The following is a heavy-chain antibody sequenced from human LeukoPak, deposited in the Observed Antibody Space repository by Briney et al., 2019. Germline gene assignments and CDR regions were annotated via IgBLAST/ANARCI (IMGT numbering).Heavy chain of an antibody. CDR2: INPNSGGT. J-gene: IGHJ4*02. V-gene: IGHV1-2*02. D-gene: IGHD6-13*01. CDR1: GYTFTGYY. Sequence: ASVKVSCKASGYTFTGYYMHWVRQAPGQGLEWMGWINPNSGGTNYAQNFQGRVTMTRDTSISTAYMELSGLRSDDRAVYYCARDAIAAAGTGGWGQGTLVTVSS. CDR3: ARDAIAAAGTGG.